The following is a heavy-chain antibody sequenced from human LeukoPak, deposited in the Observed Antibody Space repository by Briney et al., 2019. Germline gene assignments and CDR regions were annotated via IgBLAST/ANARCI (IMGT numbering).Heavy chain of an antibody. CDR3: ARGPPTGYSSSWYPINYYFDY. CDR2: IIPIFGTA. J-gene: IGHJ4*02. CDR1: GGTFSSYA. D-gene: IGHD6-13*01. V-gene: IGHV1-69*05. Sequence: EASVKVSCKASGGTFSSYAISWVRQAPGQGLEWMGGIIPIFGTANYAQKFQGRVTITTDESTSTAYMELSSLRSEDTAVYYCARGPPTGYSSSWYPINYYFDYWGQGTLVTVSS.